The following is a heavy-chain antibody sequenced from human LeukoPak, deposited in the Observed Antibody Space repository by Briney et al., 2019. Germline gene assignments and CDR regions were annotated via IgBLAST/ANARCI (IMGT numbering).Heavy chain of an antibody. CDR2: IYHSGST. CDR1: GGSISSYY. D-gene: IGHD3-9*01. J-gene: IGHJ4*02. Sequence: PSETLSLTCTVSGGSISSYYWSWIRQPPGKGLEWIGYIYHSGSTYYNPSLKSRVTISVDRSKNQFSLKLSSVTAADAAVYYCARDNILTGAGTYYFDYWGQGTLVTVSS. V-gene: IGHV4-59*12. CDR3: ARDNILTGAGTYYFDY.